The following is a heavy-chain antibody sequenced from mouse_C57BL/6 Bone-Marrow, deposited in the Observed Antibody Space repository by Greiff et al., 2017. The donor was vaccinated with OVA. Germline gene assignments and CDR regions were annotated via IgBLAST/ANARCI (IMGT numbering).Heavy chain of an antibody. CDR1: GFNIKDYY. Sequence: VQLKESGAELVRPGASVKLSCTASGFNIKDYYMHWVKQRPEQGLEWIGRIDPEDGDTEYAPKFQGKATMTADTSSNTAYLQLSSLTSEDTAVYYCTTSYYSNWVPFAYWGQGTLVTVSA. J-gene: IGHJ3*01. CDR2: IDPEDGDT. V-gene: IGHV14-1*01. CDR3: TTSYYSNWVPFAY. D-gene: IGHD2-5*01.